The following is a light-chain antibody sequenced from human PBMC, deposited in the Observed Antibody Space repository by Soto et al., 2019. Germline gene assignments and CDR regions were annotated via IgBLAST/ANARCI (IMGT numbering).Light chain of an antibody. CDR3: QQFKSFPLT. Sequence: DIQLTQSPSFLSASVGDRVTITCRASQGINSYLAWYQRKPGKAPRLLIYAASTLQSGVPSRFSGSGSGTEFTLTISSLQPGDFATYYCQQFKSFPLTFGQGTRLEIK. J-gene: IGKJ5*01. CDR2: AAS. V-gene: IGKV1-9*01. CDR1: QGINSY.